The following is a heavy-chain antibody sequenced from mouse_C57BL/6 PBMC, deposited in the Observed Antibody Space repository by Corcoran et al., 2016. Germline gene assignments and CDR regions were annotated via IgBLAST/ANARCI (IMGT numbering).Heavy chain of an antibody. V-gene: IGHV9-3*01. J-gene: IGHJ2*01. Sequence: QIQLVQSGPELKKPGETVKISCKASGYTFTTYGMSWVKQAPGKGLKWMGWINTYSGVPTYADDFKGRFAFSLETSASTAYLQINNLKNEDTATYFGARSPQLYFDYWGQGTTLTVSS. CDR2: INTYSGVP. D-gene: IGHD4-1*02. CDR3: ARSPQLYFDY. CDR1: GYTFTTYG.